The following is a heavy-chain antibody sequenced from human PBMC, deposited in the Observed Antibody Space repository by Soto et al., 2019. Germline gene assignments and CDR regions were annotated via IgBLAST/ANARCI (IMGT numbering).Heavy chain of an antibody. CDR2: IYYSGST. J-gene: IGHJ3*02. D-gene: IGHD6-19*01. Sequence: SETLSLTCTVSGGSISRCGYYWSWIRQHPGKGLEWIGYIYYSGSTYYNPSLKSRVTISVDTSKNQFSLKLSSVTAADTAVYYCALQWRGAFDIWGQGTMVTVSS. CDR1: GGSISRCGYY. V-gene: IGHV4-31*03. CDR3: ALQWRGAFDI.